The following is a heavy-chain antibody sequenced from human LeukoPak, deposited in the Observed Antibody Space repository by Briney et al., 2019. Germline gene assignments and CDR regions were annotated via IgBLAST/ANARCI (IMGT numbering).Heavy chain of an antibody. D-gene: IGHD4-17*01. CDR2: ISRSSSYI. J-gene: IGHJ4*02. Sequence: GGSLRLXCAASGFTLSSYSMNWVRQAPGKGLEWDSSISRSSSYILYADSGTGRFTISRDNAKNTLYLQMNSLRAEDRAVYYCARDGTVTTDWGQGTLVTVSS. CDR1: GFTLSSYS. CDR3: ARDGTVTTD. V-gene: IGHV3-21*01.